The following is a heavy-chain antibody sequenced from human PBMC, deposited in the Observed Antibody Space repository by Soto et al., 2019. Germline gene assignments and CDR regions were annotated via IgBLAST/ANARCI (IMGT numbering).Heavy chain of an antibody. V-gene: IGHV1-46*03. Sequence: QVQLVQSGAEVKKHGASVTVSCKASGYTFTSYYIHWVRQAPGQGLEWMGIINTSGGSTSYAQKLECRVTMTRDTSTSTVYMEVSGMRSEYTAVYYCARDQEPSTLYYDYYYMDVWGKGTTVTFSS. CDR2: INTSGGST. J-gene: IGHJ6*03. CDR3: ARDQEPSTLYYDYYYMDV. CDR1: GYTFTSYY.